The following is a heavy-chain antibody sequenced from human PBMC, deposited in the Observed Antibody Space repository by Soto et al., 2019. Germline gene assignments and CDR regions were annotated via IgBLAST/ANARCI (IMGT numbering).Heavy chain of an antibody. CDR2: ISAYHGNT. J-gene: IGHJ5*02. Sequence: QVQLVQSGAEVKKPGASVKVSCKASGYNFNSYTISWVRQAPGQGLEWMGRISAYHGNTNYAQKLQGRVTMTTDTPTSTAYMELRSLRSDDTAVYHCARVVAALELGFDPWGQGTLVTVSS. CDR3: ARVVAALELGFDP. CDR1: GYNFNSYT. D-gene: IGHD2-15*01. V-gene: IGHV1-18*01.